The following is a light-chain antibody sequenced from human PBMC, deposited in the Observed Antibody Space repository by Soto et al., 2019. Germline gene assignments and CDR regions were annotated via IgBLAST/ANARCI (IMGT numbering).Light chain of an antibody. Sequence: EIVLTQSPGTLSLSPGERATLSCRASQSVSSSYLACYQQKPGQAPRLLIYGASSRATGIPDRSSGSWSATDFTLTISRLEPEDFAVYYCPQYGSPAQFSFGTGTKVDIK. CDR3: PQYGSPAQFS. J-gene: IGKJ3*01. V-gene: IGKV3-20*01. CDR2: GAS. CDR1: QSVSSSY.